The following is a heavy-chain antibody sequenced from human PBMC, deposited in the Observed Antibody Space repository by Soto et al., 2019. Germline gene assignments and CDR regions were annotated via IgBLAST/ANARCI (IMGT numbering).Heavy chain of an antibody. J-gene: IGHJ5*02. CDR3: ARSTHDSSGYYLNWFDP. V-gene: IGHV4-39*01. D-gene: IGHD3-22*01. Sequence: PSETLSLTCTVSGGSISSSSYYWGWIRQPPGKGLEWIGSIYYSGSTYYNPSLKSRVTISVDTSKNQFSLKLSSVTAADTAVYYCARSTHDSSGYYLNWFDPWGQGTLVTVSS. CDR2: IYYSGST. CDR1: GGSISSSSYY.